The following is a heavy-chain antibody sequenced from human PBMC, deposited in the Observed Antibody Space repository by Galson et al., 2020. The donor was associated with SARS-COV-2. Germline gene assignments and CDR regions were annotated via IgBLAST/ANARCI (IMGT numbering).Heavy chain of an antibody. J-gene: IGHJ6*02. CDR2: ISYDGSNK. Sequence: GESLKISCAASGFTFSSYGMHWVRQAPGKGLEWVAVISYDGSNKYYADSVKGRFTISRDNSKNTLYLQMNSLRGEDTAVYYCAKGGDQLERLLNYYYGMDVWGQGTTVTVSS. V-gene: IGHV3-30*18. D-gene: IGHD1-1*01. CDR3: AKGGDQLERLLNYYYGMDV. CDR1: GFTFSSYG.